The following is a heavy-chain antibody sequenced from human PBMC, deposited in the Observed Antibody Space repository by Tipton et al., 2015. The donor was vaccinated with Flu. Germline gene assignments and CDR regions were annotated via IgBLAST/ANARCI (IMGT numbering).Heavy chain of an antibody. Sequence: LSLTCTVSGGSISSHYWSWIRQHPGKGLEWVSSIDTSGHAIYYADSVRGRFTISRDNSKNTLFLQMSTLRAEDTAMYFCATDPDAFYYDTWAVDIWGQGTMVTVSS. CDR3: ATDPDAFYYDTWAVDI. CDR1: GGSISSHY. D-gene: IGHD3-22*01. CDR2: IDTSGHAI. J-gene: IGHJ3*02. V-gene: IGHV3-11*01.